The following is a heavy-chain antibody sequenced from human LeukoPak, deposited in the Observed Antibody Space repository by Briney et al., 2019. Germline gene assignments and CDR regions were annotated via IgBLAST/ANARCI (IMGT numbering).Heavy chain of an antibody. CDR3: VRDAHSWGLL. Sequence: ASETLSLTCTVSGGSIGTYYWSWIRQPAGKGLEWIGRIFTTGGANYNPSLKSRVTMSLDTSKNLFSLKLNSVTAADTAAYYCVRDAHSWGLLWGQGALVTVSS. V-gene: IGHV4-4*07. CDR2: IFTTGGA. CDR1: GGSIGTYY. D-gene: IGHD2-15*01. J-gene: IGHJ4*02.